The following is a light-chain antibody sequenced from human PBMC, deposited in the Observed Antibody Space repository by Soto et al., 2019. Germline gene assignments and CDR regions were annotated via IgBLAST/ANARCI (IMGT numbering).Light chain of an antibody. V-gene: IGKV3-20*01. Sequence: EIVLTQSPGTLSLSPGERVTLSCRASQIVDGNSLTWYQQKPGQAPRVLFYAASNRATGIPDRFSGSGSGTDFTLTISRLEPEDFAVYYCQQYGRSPRTFGQGTKVEMK. CDR2: AAS. CDR1: QIVDGNS. J-gene: IGKJ1*01. CDR3: QQYGRSPRT.